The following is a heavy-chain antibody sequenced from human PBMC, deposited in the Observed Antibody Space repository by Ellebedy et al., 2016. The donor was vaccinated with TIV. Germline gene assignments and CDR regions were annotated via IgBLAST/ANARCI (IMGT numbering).Heavy chain of an antibody. J-gene: IGHJ4*02. CDR2: ISHYHGNT. D-gene: IGHD6-19*01. CDR3: ARASGWYLVDF. V-gene: IGHV1-18*04. Sequence: ASVKVSCKASGYTFTSYDISWVRQAPGQGLEWMGWISHYHGNTLYAQKFQGRVTMTTDTSTNTAYMELRILRSDDTAMYYCARASGWYLVDFWGQGTLVTVSS. CDR1: GYTFTSYD.